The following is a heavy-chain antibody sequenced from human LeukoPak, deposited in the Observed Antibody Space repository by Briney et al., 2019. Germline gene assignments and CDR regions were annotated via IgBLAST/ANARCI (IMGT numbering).Heavy chain of an antibody. CDR3: AREYLLTRYYGDY. D-gene: IGHD3-9*01. CDR2: INPNSGGT. V-gene: IGHV1-2*02. Sequence: GASVKVSCKASGYTLTGYYMHWVRQAPGQGLEWMGWINPNSGGTNYAQKLQGRVTMTRDTSISTAYMELSRLRSDDTAVYYCAREYLLTRYYGDYWGQGTLVTVSS. J-gene: IGHJ4*02. CDR1: GYTLTGYY.